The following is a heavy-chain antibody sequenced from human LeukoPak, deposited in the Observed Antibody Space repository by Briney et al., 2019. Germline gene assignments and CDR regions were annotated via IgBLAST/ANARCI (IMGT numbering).Heavy chain of an antibody. Sequence: ASVKVSCKASGYTFTGYYMHWVRQAPGQGLEWMGWMNPNSGGTNYAQKFQGRATMTRDTSISTAYMELSRLRSDDTAVYYCARSGHIYCSSTSCSGLAFDIWGQGTMVTVSS. CDR3: ARSGHIYCSSTSCSGLAFDI. V-gene: IGHV1-2*02. J-gene: IGHJ3*02. CDR2: MNPNSGGT. D-gene: IGHD2-2*01. CDR1: GYTFTGYY.